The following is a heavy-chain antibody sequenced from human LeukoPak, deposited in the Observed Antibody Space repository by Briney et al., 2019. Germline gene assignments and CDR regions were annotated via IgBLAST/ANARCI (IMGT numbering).Heavy chain of an antibody. Sequence: PSETLSLTCTVSGGSISSYYWSWIRQPPGKGLEWIGYIYYSGSTNYNPSLKSRVTISVDTSKNQFSLKLSSVTAADTAVYYCARSDDSSGYLNWFDPWGQGTLVTVSS. CDR3: ARSDDSSGYLNWFDP. CDR2: IYYSGST. D-gene: IGHD3-22*01. J-gene: IGHJ5*02. CDR1: GGSISSYY. V-gene: IGHV4-59*01.